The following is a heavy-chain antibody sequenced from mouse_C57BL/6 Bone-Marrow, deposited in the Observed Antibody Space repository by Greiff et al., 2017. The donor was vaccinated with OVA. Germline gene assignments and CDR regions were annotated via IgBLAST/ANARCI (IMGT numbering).Heavy chain of an antibody. J-gene: IGHJ3*01. D-gene: IGHD1-1*01. CDR2: IRSKSNNYAT. V-gene: IGHV10-1*01. CDR3: VRQGGSRRAWFAY. Sequence: EVKLMESGGGLVQPKGSLKLSCAASGFSFNTYAMNWVRQAPGKGLEWVARIRSKSNNYATYYADSVKDRFTISRDDSESMLYLQMNNLKTEDTAMYYCVRQGGSRRAWFAYWGQGTLVTVSA. CDR1: GFSFNTYA.